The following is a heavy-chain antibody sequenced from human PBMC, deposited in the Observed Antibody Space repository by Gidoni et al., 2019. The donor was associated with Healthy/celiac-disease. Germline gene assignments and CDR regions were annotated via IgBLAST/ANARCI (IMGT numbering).Heavy chain of an antibody. Sequence: VQLVESGGGVVQPGRSLRLSCAASGFPFSSYGMHWLRQASGKGLEGVEVIWYDGSNKYYADSVKGRFTISRDNSKNTLYGQMNSLRAEDTAVYYCARDGCSRTSCYYFDYWGQGTLVTVAS. D-gene: IGHD2-2*01. CDR2: IWYDGSNK. V-gene: IGHV3-33*01. CDR3: ARDGCSRTSCYYFDY. J-gene: IGHJ4*02. CDR1: GFPFSSYG.